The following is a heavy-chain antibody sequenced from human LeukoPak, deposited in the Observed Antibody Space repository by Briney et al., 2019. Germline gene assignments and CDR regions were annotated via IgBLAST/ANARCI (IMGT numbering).Heavy chain of an antibody. J-gene: IGHJ4*02. CDR3: ARHFLYSSSWPYFDY. CDR2: IYPGDSDT. Sequence: GESLKISCKGSGYSFTSYWIGWVRQVPGKGLEWMGIIYPGDSDTRYSPSFQGQVTISADKSISTAYLQWSSLKASDTAMYYCARHFLYSSSWPYFDYWGQGTLVTVSS. D-gene: IGHD6-13*01. V-gene: IGHV5-51*01. CDR1: GYSFTSYW.